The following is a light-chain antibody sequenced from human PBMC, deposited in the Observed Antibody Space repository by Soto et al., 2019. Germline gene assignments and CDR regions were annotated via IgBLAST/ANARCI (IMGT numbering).Light chain of an antibody. CDR3: QQYTSYPWT. J-gene: IGKJ1*01. CDR2: EAS. Sequence: DIQMTQSPSTLSASVGDRATITSRASKRIRYWLAWVQQKAGKAPKLLIYEASRLESGVPSRISGSGSGTEVTHTISSLQPDDFATYYCQQYTSYPWTFSQGTKMEIK. V-gene: IGKV1-5*03. CDR1: KRIRYW.